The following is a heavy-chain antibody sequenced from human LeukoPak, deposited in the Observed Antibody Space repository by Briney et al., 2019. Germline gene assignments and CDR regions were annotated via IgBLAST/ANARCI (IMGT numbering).Heavy chain of an antibody. CDR1: GGSISSYY. Sequence: SETLSLTCTVSGGSISSYYWSWIRQPPGKGLEWIGYIYTSGSTNYNPSLKSRVTISVDTSKNQSSLKLSSVTAADTAVYYCARHRRGAVAGLLLFDSWGQGTLVTVSS. CDR3: ARHRRGAVAGLLLFDS. D-gene: IGHD6-19*01. V-gene: IGHV4-4*09. J-gene: IGHJ4*02. CDR2: IYTSGST.